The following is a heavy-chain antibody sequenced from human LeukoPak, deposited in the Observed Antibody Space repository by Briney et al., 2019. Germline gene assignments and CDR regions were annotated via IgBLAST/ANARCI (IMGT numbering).Heavy chain of an antibody. CDR1: GFTFSSHW. CDR2: INTAGGST. V-gene: IGHV3-74*01. D-gene: IGHD3-22*01. Sequence: GGPLRLSCAASGFTFSSHWMHWVRQAPGKGLVWVSRINTAGGSTNYADSVRGRFTISRDNAKNTLYLQMNSLRAEDTAVYYCARNYYDSSGYYYHDYWGQGTLVTVSS. J-gene: IGHJ4*02. CDR3: ARNYYDSSGYYYHDY.